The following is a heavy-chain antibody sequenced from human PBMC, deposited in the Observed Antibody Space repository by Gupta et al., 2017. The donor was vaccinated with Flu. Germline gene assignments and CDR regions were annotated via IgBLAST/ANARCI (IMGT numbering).Heavy chain of an antibody. CDR3: AKGRSAFDI. CDR2: ISYDGSNK. CDR1: GFTFSSYG. J-gene: IGHJ3*02. V-gene: IGHV3-30*18. Sequence: QVQLVESGGGVVQPGRSLRLSCAASGFTFSSYGMHWVRQAPGKGLEWVAVISYDGSNKYYADSVKGRFTISRDNSKNTLYLQMNSLRAEDTAVYYCAKGRSAFDIWGQGTMVTVSS.